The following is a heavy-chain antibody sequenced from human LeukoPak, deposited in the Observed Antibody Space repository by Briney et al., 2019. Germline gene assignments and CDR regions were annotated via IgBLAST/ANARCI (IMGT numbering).Heavy chain of an antibody. J-gene: IGHJ6*03. CDR1: GYTLTSYY. V-gene: IGHV1-2*02. CDR3: ATRCTNGVCYKAYYMDV. CDR2: INLNGGGT. D-gene: IGHD2-8*01. Sequence: ASVKVSCKASGYTLTSYYLHWVRQAPGQGLEWLGWINLNGGGTLSAQKFQGRVTMTKDASISTAYMELSGLRSDDTAVYYCATRCTNGVCYKAYYMDVWGKGTTVTVSS.